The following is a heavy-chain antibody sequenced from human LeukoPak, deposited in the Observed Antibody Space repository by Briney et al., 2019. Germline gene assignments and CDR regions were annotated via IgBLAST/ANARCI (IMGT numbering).Heavy chain of an antibody. Sequence: PGGSLRLSCAASGFTFSSYAMSWVRQAPGKGLEWVSIISGSGGSTYYADSVKGRFTISRDNFKNTLYLQMNSLRAEDTAVYYCARKTGTTGEAFDYWGQGTQVTVSS. CDR3: ARKTGTTGEAFDY. V-gene: IGHV3-23*01. CDR2: ISGSGGST. J-gene: IGHJ4*02. CDR1: GFTFSSYA. D-gene: IGHD1-1*01.